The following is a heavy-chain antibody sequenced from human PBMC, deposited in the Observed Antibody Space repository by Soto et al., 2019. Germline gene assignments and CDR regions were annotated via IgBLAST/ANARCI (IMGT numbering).Heavy chain of an antibody. Sequence: GASVKVSCKASGYTFTSYSMHWVRQAPGQRLGWMGWINAGNGNTKYSQKFQGRVTITRDTSASTAYMELSSLRSEDTAVYYCARSIVVVTALDYWGQGTLVTVSS. CDR2: INAGNGNT. D-gene: IGHD2-21*02. CDR3: ARSIVVVTALDY. V-gene: IGHV1-3*01. J-gene: IGHJ4*02. CDR1: GYTFTSYS.